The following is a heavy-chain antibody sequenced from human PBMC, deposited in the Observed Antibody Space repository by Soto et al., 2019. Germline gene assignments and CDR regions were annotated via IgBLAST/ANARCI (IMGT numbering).Heavy chain of an antibody. V-gene: IGHV4-61*03. CDR3: ARQRVPPAQSFFDY. J-gene: IGHJ4*02. D-gene: IGHD6-25*01. CDR1: GGSVSSGSYF. Sequence: PSGPLPLTCAVSGGSVSSGSYFLTWIRQSPGKGLEWVGYLTDVGSTNYNPSLKSRVTISADTTKNHFSLNLRSVTAADTAVYYCARQRVPPAQSFFDYWGQG. CDR2: LTDVGST.